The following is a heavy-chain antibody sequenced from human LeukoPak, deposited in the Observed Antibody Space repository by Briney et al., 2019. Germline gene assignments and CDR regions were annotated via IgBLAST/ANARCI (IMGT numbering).Heavy chain of an antibody. V-gene: IGHV3-43D*03. Sequence: PGGSLRLSCAASGFTFDDYAMHWVRQAPGKGLEWVSLISWDGGSTYYADSVKGRFTISRDNSKNSLYLQMNSLRAEDTALYYCAKEPNYYDSSGLSDWGQGTMVTVSS. CDR2: ISWDGGST. D-gene: IGHD3-22*01. J-gene: IGHJ3*01. CDR3: AKEPNYYDSSGLSD. CDR1: GFTFDDYA.